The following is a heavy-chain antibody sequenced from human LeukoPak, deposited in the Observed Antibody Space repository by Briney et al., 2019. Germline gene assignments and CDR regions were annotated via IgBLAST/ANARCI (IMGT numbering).Heavy chain of an antibody. CDR2: IYYSGST. V-gene: IGHV4-39*01. J-gene: IGHJ4*02. CDR1: GGSIGSSNYY. Sequence: PSETLSLTCTVSGGSIGSSNYYWGWIRQPPGKGLEWIGTIYYSGSTYYNPSLKSRVTISVDTSKNQFSLRLSSVTAADTAVYYCARPAYGFWSGYPHYFDYWGQGTLVTVSS. CDR3: ARPAYGFWSGYPHYFDY. D-gene: IGHD3-3*01.